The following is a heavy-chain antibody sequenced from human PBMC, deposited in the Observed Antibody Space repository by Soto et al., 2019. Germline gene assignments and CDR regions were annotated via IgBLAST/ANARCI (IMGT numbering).Heavy chain of an antibody. CDR3: AAGRWMVRY. D-gene: IGHD5-18*01. CDR2: IKPDGTEK. Sequence: GGSLRLSCETSGFGFSDYWMSWVCQSPGKGMEWVANIKPDGTEKNYLDSVKGRFSISRDNAKNSVYLQMNGLRGEDTAVYHCAAGRWMVRYWGLGTLVTVSS. V-gene: IGHV3-7*05. J-gene: IGHJ4*02. CDR1: GFGFSDYW.